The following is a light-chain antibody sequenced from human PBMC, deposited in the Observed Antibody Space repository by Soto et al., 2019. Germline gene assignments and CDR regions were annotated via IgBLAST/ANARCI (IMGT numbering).Light chain of an antibody. Sequence: DIQMTQSPSSLSASVGDRVTITCRASQTIRSDLNWYQQKPGKAPQLLIYAAASLQSGVPSRFSGSGYGTEFTLTISSLQPEDCATYYCQQSYSSPHTFGHGTRLEI. J-gene: IGKJ5*01. V-gene: IGKV1-39*01. CDR3: QQSYSSPHT. CDR2: AAA. CDR1: QTIRSD.